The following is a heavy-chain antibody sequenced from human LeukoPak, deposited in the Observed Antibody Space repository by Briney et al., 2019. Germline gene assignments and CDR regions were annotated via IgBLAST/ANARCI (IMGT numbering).Heavy chain of an antibody. J-gene: IGHJ4*02. Sequence: PSETLSLTCTVSGGSISSGDYYWSWIRQPPGRGLEWIGYIYYSGTTYYNPSLKSRVTISVDTSKNQFSLKLTSVTAADTAVYFCARGPYGSGSYYWGQGTLVTVSS. V-gene: IGHV4-30-4*01. CDR1: GGSISSGDYY. CDR3: ARGPYGSGSYY. CDR2: IYYSGTT. D-gene: IGHD3-10*01.